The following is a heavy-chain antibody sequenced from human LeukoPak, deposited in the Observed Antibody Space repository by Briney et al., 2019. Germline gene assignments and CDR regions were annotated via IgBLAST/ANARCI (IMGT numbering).Heavy chain of an antibody. J-gene: IGHJ4*02. CDR2: INPNSGNR. Sequence: ASVKVSCKTSGYTFTSLDINWVRQATGQGLEWMGWINPNSGNRGYAQQFQGRVTIARDTSIRTAYMELTNLRSEDTAVYYCARDPYSSSSPGFDYWGQGTLVTVSS. CDR1: GYTFTSLD. CDR3: ARDPYSSSSPGFDY. V-gene: IGHV1-8*03. D-gene: IGHD6-6*01.